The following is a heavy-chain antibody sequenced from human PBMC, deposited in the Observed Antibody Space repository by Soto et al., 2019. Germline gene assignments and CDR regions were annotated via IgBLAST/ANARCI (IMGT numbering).Heavy chain of an antibody. J-gene: IGHJ4*02. CDR3: ASNYGGNCD. D-gene: IGHD2-15*01. CDR1: AGTFSRYT. CDR2: IIPILGIA. Sequence: QVQLVQSGAEVKKPGSSVKVSCKASAGTFSRYTISWVRQAPGQGLEWMGRIIPILGIANYAQKFQGRVTITQDKYTITAYLALSSLRSEDMAMYYFASNYGGNCDWGQGTLVTVSS. V-gene: IGHV1-69*02.